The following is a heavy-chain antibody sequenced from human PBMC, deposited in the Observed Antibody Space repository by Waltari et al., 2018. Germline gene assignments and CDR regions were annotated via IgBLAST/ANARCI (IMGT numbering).Heavy chain of an antibody. D-gene: IGHD2-8*02. V-gene: IGHV3-23*01. CDR2: ISGGGDAT. J-gene: IGHJ4*02. Sequence: EVQLLDSGGGLVQPEGSLRLSCAASGFTFSSFAMSWIRQAPGKGLEWVSGISGGGDATYYADSVKGRFTSSRDNSKNTLYLQMNNLRAEDTAIYYCAKDAYFDYTGQPDWGLGDWGQGTLVTVSS. CDR3: AKDAYFDYTGQPDWGLGD. CDR1: GFTFSSFA.